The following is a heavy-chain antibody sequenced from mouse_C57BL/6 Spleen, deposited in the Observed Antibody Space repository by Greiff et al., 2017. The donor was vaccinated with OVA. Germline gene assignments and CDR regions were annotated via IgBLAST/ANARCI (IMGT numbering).Heavy chain of an antibody. V-gene: IGHV5-6*01. CDR2: ISSGGSYT. CDR1: GFTFSSYG. J-gene: IGHJ3*01. CDR3: ARPDSSGSFAY. Sequence: EVMLVESGGDLVKPGGSLKLSCAASGFTFSSYGMSWVRQTPDKRLEWVATISSGGSYTYYPDSVKGRFTISRDNAKNTLYLQMSSLKSEDTAMYYCARPDSSGSFAYWGQGTLVTVSA. D-gene: IGHD3-2*02.